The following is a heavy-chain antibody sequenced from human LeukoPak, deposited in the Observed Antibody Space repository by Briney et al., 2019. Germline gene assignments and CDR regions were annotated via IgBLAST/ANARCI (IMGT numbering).Heavy chain of an antibody. CDR2: IYYSGST. V-gene: IGHV4-59*01. J-gene: IGHJ4*02. Sequence: SETLSLTCTVSGGSISSYYWSWIRQPPGKGLEWIGYIYYSGSTNYNPSLKSRVTISVDTSKNQSSLKLSSVTAADTAVYYCARDSYGSPFDYWGQGTLVTVSS. D-gene: IGHD5-18*01. CDR3: ARDSYGSPFDY. CDR1: GGSISSYY.